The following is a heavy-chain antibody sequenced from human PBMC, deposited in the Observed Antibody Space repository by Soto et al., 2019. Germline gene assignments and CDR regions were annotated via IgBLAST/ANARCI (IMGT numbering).Heavy chain of an antibody. Sequence: SETLSLTCTVSGGSISSYYWSWIRQPPGKGLEWIGYIYYSVSTYYNPSLKSRVTISVDRSKNQFSLKLNSVTAADTAVYYCARGPPLGYWGQGTLVTVSS. CDR3: ARGPPLGY. V-gene: IGHV4-59*12. CDR2: IYYSVST. CDR1: GGSISSYY. J-gene: IGHJ4*02.